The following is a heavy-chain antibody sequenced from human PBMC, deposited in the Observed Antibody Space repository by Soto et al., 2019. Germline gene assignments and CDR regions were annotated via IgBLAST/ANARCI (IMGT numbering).Heavy chain of an antibody. CDR1: GGSVSSRGYY. CDR2: VYYSGST. D-gene: IGHD6-6*01. Sequence: SETLSLTCTVSGGSVSSRGYYWNWIRQHPGKGLEWIGYVYYSGSTKYNPSLKSRVSISVETSKNQFSLTLTSVTAADTAVYFCAGDRSSSGYSWFDPWGRGTLVTVSS. V-gene: IGHV4-31*03. CDR3: AGDRSSSGYSWFDP. J-gene: IGHJ5*02.